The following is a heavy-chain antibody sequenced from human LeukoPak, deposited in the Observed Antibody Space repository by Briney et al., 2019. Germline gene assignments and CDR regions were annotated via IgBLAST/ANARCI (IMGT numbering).Heavy chain of an antibody. J-gene: IGHJ4*02. D-gene: IGHD6-19*01. Sequence: TGRSLRLSCAASGFTFSSYWMSWVRQAPGKGLEWVANIKQDGSEKYYVDSVKGRFTISRDNAKNSLYLQMNSLRAEDTAVYYCARVRPGYSSGWYVSYWGQGTLVTVSS. V-gene: IGHV3-7*01. CDR2: IKQDGSEK. CDR3: ARVRPGYSSGWYVSY. CDR1: GFTFSSYW.